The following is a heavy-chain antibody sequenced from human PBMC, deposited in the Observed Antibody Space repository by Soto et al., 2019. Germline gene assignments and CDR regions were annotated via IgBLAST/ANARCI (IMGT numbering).Heavy chain of an antibody. CDR3: AREYYGSGSYGAWFDP. D-gene: IGHD3-10*01. CDR1: GGSISSGGYS. J-gene: IGHJ5*02. CDR2: IYHSGST. V-gene: IGHV4-30-2*01. Sequence: QLQLQESGSGLVKPSQTLSLTCAVSGGSISSGGYSWSWIRQPPGKGREWIGYIYHSGSTYYNPSLKSRVTISVDRSKNQFSLKLSSVTAADTAVYYCAREYYGSGSYGAWFDPWGQGTLVTVSS.